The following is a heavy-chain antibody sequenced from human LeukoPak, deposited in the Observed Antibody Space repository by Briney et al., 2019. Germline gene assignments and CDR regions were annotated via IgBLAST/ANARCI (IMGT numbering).Heavy chain of an antibody. CDR1: GYTFTNYA. D-gene: IGHD3-10*01. CDR3: ARGSYFYGSGSFTGSDY. CDR2: INARNGNT. J-gene: IGHJ4*02. V-gene: IGHV1-3*01. Sequence: ASVKVSCKASGYTFTNYAIHWVRQAPGQRLEWMGWINARNGNTEYSQNLQDRVTITRDTSATTAYMELSSLRSEDTAVYYCARGSYFYGSGSFTGSDYWGQGTLVTVSS.